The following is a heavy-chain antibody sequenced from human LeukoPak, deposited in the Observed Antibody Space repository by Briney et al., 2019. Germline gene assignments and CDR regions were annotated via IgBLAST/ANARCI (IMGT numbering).Heavy chain of an antibody. CDR1: GGSFSGYY. CDR3: ARHRRSGWELPPIYWYFDL. J-gene: IGHJ2*01. D-gene: IGHD1-26*01. Sequence: PSETLSLTCAVYGGSFSGYYWSWIRQPPGKGLEWIGEINHSGSTNYNPSLKSRVTISVDTSKNQFSLKLSSVTAADTAVYYCARHRRSGWELPPIYWYFDLWGRGTLVTVSS. V-gene: IGHV4-34*01. CDR2: INHSGST.